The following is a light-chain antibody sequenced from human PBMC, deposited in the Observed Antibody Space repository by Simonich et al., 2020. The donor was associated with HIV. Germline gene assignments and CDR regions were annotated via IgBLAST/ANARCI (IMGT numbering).Light chain of an antibody. CDR2: WAS. J-gene: IGKJ1*01. CDR1: RSILYSSNNKNY. V-gene: IGKV4-1*01. CDR3: QQYNNWPRT. Sequence: DIVMTQSPDSLAVSLGERATFNRKSSRSILYSSNNKNYLAWYQQKPRQPPKLLIYWASARESGVPDRFSGSGSGTEFTLTISNMQSEDFAVYYCQQYNNWPRTFGQGTKVDIK.